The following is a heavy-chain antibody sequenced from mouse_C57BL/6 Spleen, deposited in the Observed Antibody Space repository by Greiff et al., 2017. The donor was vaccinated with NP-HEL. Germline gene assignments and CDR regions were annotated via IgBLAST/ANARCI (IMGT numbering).Heavy chain of an antibody. CDR2: IDPSDSYT. D-gene: IGHD2-1*01. CDR3: ADLQGY. J-gene: IGHJ2*01. V-gene: IGHV1-69*01. CDR1: GYTFTSYW. Sequence: QVQLQQPGAELVMPGASVKLSCKASGYTFTSYWMHWVKQRPGQGLEWIGEIDPSDSYTNYNQKLKGQSTFTGDKSSITAYMQLSSLTSEDSAVYYCADLQGYWGQGTTLTVSS.